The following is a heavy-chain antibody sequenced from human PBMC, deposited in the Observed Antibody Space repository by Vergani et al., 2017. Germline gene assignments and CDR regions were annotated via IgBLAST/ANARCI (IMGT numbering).Heavy chain of an antibody. J-gene: IGHJ5*02. V-gene: IGHV4-59*02. D-gene: IGHD6-13*01. CDR2: LSTTGGA. CDR3: AGDTHSWQRADR. Sequence: QAQLQESGPGLVKPSETLSLTCHVFGVSVPDYNCNWIRQAPGKGLAWIGSLSTTGGATHASHNPSLKSRVSISVDTSKSQFSLRLTSVTAADSDLYYGAGDTHSWQRADRWGQGLLVSVSS. CDR1: GVSVPDYN.